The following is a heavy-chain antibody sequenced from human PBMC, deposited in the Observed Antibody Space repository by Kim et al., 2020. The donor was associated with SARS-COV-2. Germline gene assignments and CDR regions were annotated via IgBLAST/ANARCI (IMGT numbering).Heavy chain of an antibody. V-gene: IGHV3-53*04. Sequence: GGSLRLSCAASGFTVSSNYMSWVRQAPGKGLEWVSVIYSGGSTYYADSVKGRFTISRHNSKNTLYLQMNSLRAEDTAVYYCARVGKGSSGWIKNAFDIWGQGTMVTVSS. J-gene: IGHJ3*02. CDR3: ARVGKGSSGWIKNAFDI. D-gene: IGHD6-19*01. CDR1: GFTVSSNY. CDR2: IYSGGST.